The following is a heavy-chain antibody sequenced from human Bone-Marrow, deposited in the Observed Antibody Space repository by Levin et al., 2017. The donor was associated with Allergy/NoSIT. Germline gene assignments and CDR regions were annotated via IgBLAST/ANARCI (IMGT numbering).Heavy chain of an antibody. D-gene: IGHD2-2*01. V-gene: IGHV3-23*01. CDR3: AKAHIVVIPAAIRSFDY. CDR1: GFSFSSYA. J-gene: IGHJ4*02. Sequence: GESLKISCAASGFSFSSYAMSWVRQAPGKGLEWVSAISGGGGSTYYADAVKGRFTISRDNSKNTLYLQMNSLRVEDTALYYWAKAHIVVIPAAIRSFDYWGQGTLVTVSS. CDR2: ISGGGGST.